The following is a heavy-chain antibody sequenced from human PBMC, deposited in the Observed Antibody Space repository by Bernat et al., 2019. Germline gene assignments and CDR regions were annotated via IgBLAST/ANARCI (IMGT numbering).Heavy chain of an antibody. J-gene: IGHJ4*02. V-gene: IGHV3-53*01. Sequence: EVQLVESGGGLIQPGGSLRLSCAASGFTVSSNYMTWVRQAPGKGLEWVSLLYSDGTTYYADSVKGRFTISRDNSKNTLFLQMNSPRVEDTAVYYCARATESGYDWLYWGQGTLVTVSS. CDR1: GFTVSSNY. CDR2: LYSDGTT. CDR3: ARATESGYDWLY. D-gene: IGHD5-12*01.